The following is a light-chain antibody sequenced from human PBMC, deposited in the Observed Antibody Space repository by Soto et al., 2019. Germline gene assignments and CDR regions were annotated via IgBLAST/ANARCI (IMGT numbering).Light chain of an antibody. CDR2: KTS. CDR3: QQYNTYS. J-gene: IGKJ2*01. CDR1: QRLNSW. Sequence: IQMTQSPSTLSASVGDRVYITCRASQRLNSWLAWYQQKPGKAPKLLIYKTSTLESGVPSRFSGSGSGTEFTLTISNLQPDDFATYYCQQYNTYSFGQGTKVDIK. V-gene: IGKV1-5*03.